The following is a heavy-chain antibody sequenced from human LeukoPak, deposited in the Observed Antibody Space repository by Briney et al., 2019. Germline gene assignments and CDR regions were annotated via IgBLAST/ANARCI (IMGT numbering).Heavy chain of an antibody. CDR3: ARAIGYDSSGYYDY. D-gene: IGHD3-22*01. V-gene: IGHV4-59*08. CDR2: IYYSGST. Sequence: SETLSLTCTVSGGSISGYYWSWIRQPPGKGLEWIGYIYYSGSTSYNPSLTSRITISVDTSKNQLSLKLSSVTAADTAVYYCARAIGYDSSGYYDYWGQGTLVTVSS. CDR1: GGSISGYY. J-gene: IGHJ4*02.